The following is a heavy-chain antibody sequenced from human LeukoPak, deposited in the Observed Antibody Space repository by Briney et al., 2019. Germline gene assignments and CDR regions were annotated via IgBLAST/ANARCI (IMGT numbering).Heavy chain of an antibody. Sequence: SETLSLTCTVSGGSISSSSYYWGWIRQPPGKGLEWIGSIYYSGSTYYNPSLKSRVTISVDTSKNQFSLKLSSVTAADTAVYYCARSQPTYYYDSSGDPGGAFDIWGQGTMVTVSS. CDR2: IYYSGST. V-gene: IGHV4-39*07. CDR3: ARSQPTYYYDSSGDPGGAFDI. CDR1: GGSISSSSYY. J-gene: IGHJ3*02. D-gene: IGHD3-22*01.